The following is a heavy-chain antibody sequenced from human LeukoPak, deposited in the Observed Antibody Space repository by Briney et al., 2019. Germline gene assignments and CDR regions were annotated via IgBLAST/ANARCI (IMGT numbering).Heavy chain of an antibody. CDR1: GFTFSSYG. CDR2: IRYDGSNK. V-gene: IGHV3-30*02. D-gene: IGHD6-6*01. J-gene: IGHJ4*02. Sequence: PGGSLRLSCAASGFTFSSYGMHWVRQAPGKGLEWVAFIRYDGSNKYYADSVKGRFTISRDNSKNTLYLQMNSLRAEDTAVYYCAKDVEYSSSVLDYWGQGTLVTVSS. CDR3: AKDVEYSSSVLDY.